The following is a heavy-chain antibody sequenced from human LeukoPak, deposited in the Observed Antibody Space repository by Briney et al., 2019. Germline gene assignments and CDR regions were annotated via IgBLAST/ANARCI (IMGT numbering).Heavy chain of an antibody. CDR1: GYTFTSYG. D-gene: IGHD3-22*01. V-gene: IGHV1-18*01. J-gene: IGHJ5*02. CDR2: ISAYNGNT. CDR3: ARAPPYYYDSSGYPNWFDP. Sequence: GASVKVSCKASGYTFTSYGIRWVRQAPGQGLEWMGWISAYNGNTNYAQKLQGRVTMTTDTSTSTAYMELRSLRSDDTAVYYCARAPPYYYDSSGYPNWFDPWGQGTLVTVSS.